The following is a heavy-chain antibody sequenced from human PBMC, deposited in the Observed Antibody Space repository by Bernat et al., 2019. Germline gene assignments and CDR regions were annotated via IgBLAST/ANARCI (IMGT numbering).Heavy chain of an antibody. V-gene: IGHV3-23*01. Sequence: LLESGGGLVQPGGSLRLSCAPSKFTFCSYAMSWVRQAPGKGLEWVSGISGRGESTYYADSEKGRLTISRYTSRNMLYLQMNSLRVDHTAVYLCVKALGSAAAAGRFANFDFWGQGTLVTVSS. D-gene: IGHD6-13*01. CDR1: KFTFCSYA. CDR2: ISGRGEST. J-gene: IGHJ4*02. CDR3: VKALGSAAAAGRFANFDF.